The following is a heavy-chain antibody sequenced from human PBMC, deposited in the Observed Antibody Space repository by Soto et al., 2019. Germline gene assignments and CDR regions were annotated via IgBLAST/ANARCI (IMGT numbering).Heavy chain of an antibody. Sequence: QLQLQESGPGLVKPSETLSLTCTVSGGSISSSSYYWGWIRQPPGKGLEWIGSIYYSGSTYYNPSLKSRVTISVDTSKNQFSLKLSSVTAADTAVYYCARQWRGYYGSGRPNYFDYWGQGTLVTVSS. J-gene: IGHJ4*02. V-gene: IGHV4-39*01. CDR3: ARQWRGYYGSGRPNYFDY. CDR1: GGSISSSSYY. D-gene: IGHD3-10*01. CDR2: IYYSGST.